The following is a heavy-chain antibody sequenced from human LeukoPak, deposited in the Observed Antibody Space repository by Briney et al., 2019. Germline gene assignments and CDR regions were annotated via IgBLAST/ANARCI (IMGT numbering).Heavy chain of an antibody. CDR2: ISGSGGST. J-gene: IGHJ3*02. D-gene: IGHD1-26*01. Sequence: PGGSLRLSCAASGFTFSSYAMSWVRQAPGKGLEWVSAISGSGGSTYYAVSVKGRFTISRDNSKNTLYLQMNSLRAEDTAVYYCAKNKWELLGLYAFDIWGQGTMVTVSS. V-gene: IGHV3-23*01. CDR1: GFTFSSYA. CDR3: AKNKWELLGLYAFDI.